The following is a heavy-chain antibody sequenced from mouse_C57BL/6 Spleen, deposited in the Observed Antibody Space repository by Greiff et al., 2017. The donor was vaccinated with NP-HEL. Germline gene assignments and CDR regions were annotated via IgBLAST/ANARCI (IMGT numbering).Heavy chain of an antibody. Sequence: QVQLKQSGAELVKPGASVKISCKASGYAFSSYWMNWVQQRPGKGLEWIGQIYPGDGDTNYNGKFKGKATLTADKSSSPAYMQLSSLTSEDSAVYFCARSGTGTFWGQGTTLTGSS. CDR1: GYAFSSYW. D-gene: IGHD4-1*01. J-gene: IGHJ2*01. CDR3: ARSGTGTF. V-gene: IGHV1-80*01. CDR2: IYPGDGDT.